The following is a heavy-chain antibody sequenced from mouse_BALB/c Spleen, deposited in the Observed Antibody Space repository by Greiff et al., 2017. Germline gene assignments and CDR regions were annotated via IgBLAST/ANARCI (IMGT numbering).Heavy chain of an antibody. V-gene: IGHV7-3*02. Sequence: DVKLVESGGGLVQPGGSLRLSCATSGFTFTDYYMSWVRQPPGKALEWLGFIRNKANGYTTEYSASVKGRFTISRDNSQSILYLQMNTLRAEDSATYYCAREVYGHFAYWGQGTLVTVSA. CDR1: GFTFTDYY. CDR3: AREVYGHFAY. J-gene: IGHJ3*01. D-gene: IGHD1-1*02. CDR2: IRNKANGYTT.